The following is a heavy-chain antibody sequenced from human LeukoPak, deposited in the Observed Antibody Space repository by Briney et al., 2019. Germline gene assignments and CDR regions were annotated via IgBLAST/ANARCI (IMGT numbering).Heavy chain of an antibody. CDR1: GGSFSGYY. Sequence: SETLSLTCAVYGGSFSGYYWSWTRQPPGKGLEWIGEINHSGSTNYNPSLKSRVTISVDTSKNQFSLKLSSVTAADTAVYYCARGSDYGLDYWGQGTLVTVSS. V-gene: IGHV4-34*01. D-gene: IGHD4-17*01. CDR2: INHSGST. CDR3: ARGSDYGLDY. J-gene: IGHJ4*02.